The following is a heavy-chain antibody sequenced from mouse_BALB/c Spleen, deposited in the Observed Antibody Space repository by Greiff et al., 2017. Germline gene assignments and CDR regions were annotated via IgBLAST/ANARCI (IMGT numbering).Heavy chain of an antibody. CDR3: ARLGDGSSYDAMDY. Sequence: VQLQQSGPELVRPGASVKMSCKASGYTFTSYWMHWVKQRPGQGLEWIGMIDPSNSETGLNQKFKDKATLTADKSSSTAYMQLSSLTSEDSAVYYCARLGDGSSYDAMDYWGQGTSVTVSS. J-gene: IGHJ4*01. CDR1: GYTFTSYW. V-gene: IGHV1S127*01. D-gene: IGHD1-1*01. CDR2: IDPSNSET.